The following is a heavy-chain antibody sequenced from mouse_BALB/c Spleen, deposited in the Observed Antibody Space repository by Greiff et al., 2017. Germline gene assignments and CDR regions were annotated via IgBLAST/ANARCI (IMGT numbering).Heavy chain of an antibody. D-gene: IGHD2-1*01. J-gene: IGHJ3*01. CDR1: GFTFSSYA. CDR2: ISSGGST. V-gene: IGHV5-6-5*01. Sequence: EVKVVESGGGLVKPGGSLKLSCAASGFTFSSYAMSWVRQTPEKRLEWVASISSGGSTYYPDSVKGRFTISRDNARNILYLQMSSLRSEDTAMYYCARGYYGNYEGAYWGQGTLVTVSA. CDR3: ARGYYGNYEGAY.